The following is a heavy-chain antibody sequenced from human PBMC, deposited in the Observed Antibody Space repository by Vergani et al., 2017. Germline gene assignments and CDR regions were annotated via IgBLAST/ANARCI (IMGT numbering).Heavy chain of an antibody. CDR3: ASPCLDFTSSKGVADV. D-gene: IGHD2-15*01. CDR2: IYYSGSP. CDR1: GGSISSSSYY. V-gene: IGHV4-39*07. Sequence: QLQLQESGPGLVKPSETLSLTCTVSGGSISSSSYYWGWIRQPPGKGLEWIGSIYYSGSPYYNPSLKSRVTISVDTSKNQFSLKLSSVTAADTAVYYWASPCLDFTSSKGVADVWGKGTTVTVSS. J-gene: IGHJ6*04.